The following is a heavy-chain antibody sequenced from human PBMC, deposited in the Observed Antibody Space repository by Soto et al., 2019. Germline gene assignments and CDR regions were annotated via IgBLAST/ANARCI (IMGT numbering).Heavy chain of an antibody. Sequence: QVQLQESGPGLVKPSQTLSLTCTVSGGSISSGGYYWSWIRQPPGKGLEWIGYIYYSGSTYYNPSLKSRVTISLNTSKNQFSLKLSSVTAADTAVYYCARCPAYDPLDYWGQGTLVTVSS. CDR2: IYYSGST. CDR1: GGSISSGGYY. CDR3: ARCPAYDPLDY. V-gene: IGHV4-31*03. J-gene: IGHJ4*02. D-gene: IGHD5-12*01.